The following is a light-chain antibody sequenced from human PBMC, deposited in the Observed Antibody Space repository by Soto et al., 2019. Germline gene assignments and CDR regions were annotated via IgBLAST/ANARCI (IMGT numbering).Light chain of an antibody. CDR1: QSISTY. CDR3: QQSYSNPLT. Sequence: DIQMTQSPSSLSASIGDRVTITCRANQSISTYLNWYQQKPGKAPKLLIYAASTLLSGVPSRFSGSGSGTDFTLTISSLQPEDFATYSCQQSYSNPLTFGGGTKVEIK. J-gene: IGKJ4*01. V-gene: IGKV1-39*01. CDR2: AAS.